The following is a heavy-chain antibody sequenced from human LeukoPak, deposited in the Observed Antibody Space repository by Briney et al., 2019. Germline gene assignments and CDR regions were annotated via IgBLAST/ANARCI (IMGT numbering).Heavy chain of an antibody. D-gene: IGHD3-10*01. CDR1: GFTFTNYA. J-gene: IGHJ3*02. V-gene: IGHV1-3*01. CDR2: INAGNGHT. CDR3: ARIRTIVRGPDGFDI. Sequence: ASVKVSCKASGFTFTNYAMHWVRRAPGQRLEWMGWINAGNGHTKYSQKFQGRVTITRDTSANTAYMELSSLRSEDTAVYYCARIRTIVRGPDGFDIWGQGTMVTVSS.